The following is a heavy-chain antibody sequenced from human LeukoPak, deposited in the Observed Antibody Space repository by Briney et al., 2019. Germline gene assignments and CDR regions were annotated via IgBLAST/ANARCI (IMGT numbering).Heavy chain of an antibody. CDR1: GFTFSSYG. CDR2: IWYDGSNK. Sequence: GGSLRLSCAASGFTFSSYGMHRVRQAPGKGLEWVAVIWYDGSNKYYADSVKGRFTISRDNSKNTLYLQMNSLRAEDTAVYYCARGRSRSWFDPWGQGTLVTVSS. V-gene: IGHV3-33*01. D-gene: IGHD1-14*01. CDR3: ARGRSRSWFDP. J-gene: IGHJ5*02.